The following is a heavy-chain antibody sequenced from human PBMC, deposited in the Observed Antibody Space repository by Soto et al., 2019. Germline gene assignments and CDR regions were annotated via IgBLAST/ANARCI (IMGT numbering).Heavy chain of an antibody. D-gene: IGHD2-15*01. V-gene: IGHV3-33*01. CDR2: IWYDGSNK. CDR3: ARDPGYCSGGSGLDAFDI. J-gene: IGHJ3*02. Sequence: QVQLVESGGGVVQPGRSLRLSCAASGFTFSSYGMHWVRQAPGKGLEWVAVIWYDGSNKYYADSVKGRFTISRDNSKNTVYLQRNSLRAEETAVYYCARDPGYCSGGSGLDAFDIWGQGTMVTVSS. CDR1: GFTFSSYG.